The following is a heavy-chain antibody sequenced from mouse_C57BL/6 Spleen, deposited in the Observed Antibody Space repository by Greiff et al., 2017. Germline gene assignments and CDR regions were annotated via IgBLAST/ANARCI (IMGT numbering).Heavy chain of an antibody. J-gene: IGHJ1*03. CDR2: INPNYGTT. CDR3: ATIYYYGSSYGLWYFDV. Sequence: VQLKESGPELVKPGASVKISCKASGYSFTDYNMNWVKQSNGKSLEWIGVINPNYGTTSYNQKFKGKATLTVDQSSSTAYMQLNSLTSEDSAVYYCATIYYYGSSYGLWYFDVWGTGTTVTVSS. CDR1: GYSFTDYN. V-gene: IGHV1-39*01. D-gene: IGHD1-1*01.